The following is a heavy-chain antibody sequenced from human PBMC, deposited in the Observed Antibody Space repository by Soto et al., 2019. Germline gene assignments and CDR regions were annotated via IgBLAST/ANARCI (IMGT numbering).Heavy chain of an antibody. CDR2: ISGNGVST. CDR1: GFTFSSYA. V-gene: IGHV3-23*01. CDR3: AKVGYYHSSGYYPYWYFDL. Sequence: EVQLLESGGGLVQPGGSLRLSCTASGFTFSSYAMSWVRQAPGKGLEWVSAISGNGVSTYYADSVKGRFTISRDNSKNTLYLQMNSLRAEDTAVYYCAKVGYYHSSGYYPYWYFDLWGRGTLVTVSS. J-gene: IGHJ2*01. D-gene: IGHD3-22*01.